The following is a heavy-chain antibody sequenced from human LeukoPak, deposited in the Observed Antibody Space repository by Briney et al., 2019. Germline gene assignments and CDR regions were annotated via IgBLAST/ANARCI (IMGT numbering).Heavy chain of an antibody. CDR2: IYYSGST. V-gene: IGHV4-30-4*01. CDR3: AREPDYDILTGHDAFDI. CDR1: GGSISSGDYY. D-gene: IGHD3-9*01. J-gene: IGHJ3*02. Sequence: SQTLSLTCTVSGGSISSGDYYWSWIRQPPGKGLEWIGYIYYSGSTYYNPSLKSRVTISVDTSKSQFSLKLSSVTAADTAVYYCAREPDYDILTGHDAFDIWGQGTMVTVSS.